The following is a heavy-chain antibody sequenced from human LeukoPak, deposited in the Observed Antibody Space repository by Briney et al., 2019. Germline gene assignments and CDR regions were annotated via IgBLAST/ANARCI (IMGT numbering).Heavy chain of an antibody. CDR2: INHSGST. CDR3: AGGGYCSRSSCFAPLFDY. CDR1: GGSFSGYY. J-gene: IGHJ4*02. Sequence: SETLSLTCAVYGGSFSGYYWSWIRQPPGKGLEWIGEINHSGSTNYNPSLKSRVTISVDTSKNQFSLKLSSVTAADTAVYYCAGGGYCSRSSCFAPLFDYWGQGTLVTVSS. V-gene: IGHV4-34*01. D-gene: IGHD2-2*01.